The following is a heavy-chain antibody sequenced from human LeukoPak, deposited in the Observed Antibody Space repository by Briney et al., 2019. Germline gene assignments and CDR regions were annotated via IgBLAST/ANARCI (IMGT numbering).Heavy chain of an antibody. D-gene: IGHD2-15*01. CDR3: ARGYCSGGSCYMAPNWFDP. CDR2: IYWYDDK. CDR1: GFSLSTSGVG. Sequence: SGPTLVKPTQTLTLTCTFSGFSLSTSGVGVGWIRQPPGKALEWLALIYWYDDKRHSPSLKSRLTITKDTSKNQVVLTMTNMDPVDTATYYCARGYCSGGSCYMAPNWFDPWGQGTLVTVSS. J-gene: IGHJ5*02. V-gene: IGHV2-5*01.